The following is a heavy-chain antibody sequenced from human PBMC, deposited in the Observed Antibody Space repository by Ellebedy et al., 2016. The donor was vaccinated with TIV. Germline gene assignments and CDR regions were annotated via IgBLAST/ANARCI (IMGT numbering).Heavy chain of an antibody. CDR3: ARDRLVTMISSYYYGMDV. Sequence: GGSLRLXXAASGFSFNTFDMSWVRQAPGKGLEWVAVISYDGSNKYYTDSVKGRFTISRDNSKNTLYVQMNSLRAEDTAVYYCARDRLVTMISSYYYGMDVWGQGTTVTVSS. CDR2: ISYDGSNK. V-gene: IGHV3-30*03. CDR1: GFSFNTFD. D-gene: IGHD3-22*01. J-gene: IGHJ6*02.